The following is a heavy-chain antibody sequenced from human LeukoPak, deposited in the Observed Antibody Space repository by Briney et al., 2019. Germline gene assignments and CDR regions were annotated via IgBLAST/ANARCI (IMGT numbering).Heavy chain of an antibody. CDR2: INPNSGGT. Sequence: GASVKVSCKASGYTFTGYYMHWVRQAPGQGLEWMGWINPNSGGTNYAQKFQGRVTMTRDTSISTAYMELSRLRSDDTAVYYCAREQLVRNSWFDPWGQGTLVTVSS. CDR3: AREQLVRNSWFDP. D-gene: IGHD6-13*01. CDR1: GYTFTGYY. J-gene: IGHJ5*02. V-gene: IGHV1-2*02.